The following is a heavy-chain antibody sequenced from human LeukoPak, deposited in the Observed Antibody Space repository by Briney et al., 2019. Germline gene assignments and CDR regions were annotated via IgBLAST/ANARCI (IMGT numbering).Heavy chain of an antibody. CDR3: ASASRFLEWLPLYYYYGMDV. CDR2: INHSGST. J-gene: IGHJ6*02. Sequence: SETLSLTCAVYGGSFSGYYWSWIRQPPGKGLEWIGEINHSGSTNYNPSLKSRVTISVDTSKNQFSLKLSSVTAADTAVYYRASASRFLEWLPLYYYYGMDVWGQGTTVTVSS. V-gene: IGHV4-34*01. D-gene: IGHD3-3*01. CDR1: GGSFSGYY.